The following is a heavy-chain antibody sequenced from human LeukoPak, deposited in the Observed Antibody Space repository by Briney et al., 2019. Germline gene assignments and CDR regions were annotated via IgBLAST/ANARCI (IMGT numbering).Heavy chain of an antibody. V-gene: IGHV3-23*01. D-gene: IGHD1-26*01. CDR1: GFTFSSYA. CDR3: AKDLGRYRNNYFDY. J-gene: IGHJ4*02. Sequence: PGGSLRLSCAASGFTFSSYAMSWVRQAPEKGLEWVSTISGSGGGTYYADSVKGRFTISRDDPKNTLYLQMNSLRAEDTAVYYCAKDLGRYRNNYFDYWGQGTLVTVSS. CDR2: ISGSGGGT.